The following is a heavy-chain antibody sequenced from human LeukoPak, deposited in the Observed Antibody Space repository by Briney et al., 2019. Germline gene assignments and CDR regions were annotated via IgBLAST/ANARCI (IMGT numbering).Heavy chain of an antibody. CDR3: ARGVGFGRHDYGGNLRDY. V-gene: IGHV1-8*01. J-gene: IGHJ4*02. D-gene: IGHD4-23*01. CDR1: GYTFTSYD. Sequence: GASVKVSCKASGYTFTSYDINWMRQAPGQGLEWVGWMNPNSGNTGYAQTFQGRVTMTRNTSISTAYMELSSLRSEDTAVYYCARGVGFGRHDYGGNLRDYWGQGTLVTVSS. CDR2: MNPNSGNT.